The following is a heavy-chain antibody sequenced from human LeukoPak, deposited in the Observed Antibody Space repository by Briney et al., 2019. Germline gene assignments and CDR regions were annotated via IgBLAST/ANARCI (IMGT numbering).Heavy chain of an antibody. CDR1: GGTFSSYA. CDR3: ARAAGELADNWFDP. Sequence: ASVKVSCKASGGTFSSYAISWVRQAPGQGLEWMGGIIPIFGTANYAQKFQGRVTITADESTSTAYMELSSLRSEDTAVYYCARAAGELADNWFDPWGQGTLVTVSS. J-gene: IGHJ5*02. V-gene: IGHV1-69*13. D-gene: IGHD1-26*01. CDR2: IIPIFGTA.